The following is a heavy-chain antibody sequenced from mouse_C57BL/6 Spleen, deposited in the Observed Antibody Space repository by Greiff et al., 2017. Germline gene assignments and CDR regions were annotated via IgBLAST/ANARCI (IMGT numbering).Heavy chain of an antibody. V-gene: IGHV1-82*01. CDR2: IYPGDGDT. Sequence: QVQLQQSGPELVKPGASVKISCKASGYAFSSSWVNWVKQRPGKGLEWIGRIYPGDGDTNYNGKFKGKGTLTADKSSSTAYMQLSSLTSEDSAVYFCADDYFFAYWGQGTLVTVSA. CDR3: ADDYFFAY. CDR1: GYAFSSSW. J-gene: IGHJ3*01. D-gene: IGHD2-4*01.